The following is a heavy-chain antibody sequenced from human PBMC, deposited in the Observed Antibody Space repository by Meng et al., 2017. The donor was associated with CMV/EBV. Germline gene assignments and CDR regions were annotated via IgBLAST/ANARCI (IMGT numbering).Heavy chain of an antibody. CDR2: IYYSGST. D-gene: IGHD3-10*01. J-gene: IGHJ4*02. CDR3: ARSGVGVR. CDR1: GGSVSSGSYY. V-gene: IGHV4-61*01. Sequence: GSLSLTCTVSGGSVSSGSYYWSWIRQPPGKGLEWIGYIYYSGSTNYNPSLKSRVTISVDTSKNQFSLKLSSVTAADTAVYYCARSGVGVRWGQGTLVTVSS.